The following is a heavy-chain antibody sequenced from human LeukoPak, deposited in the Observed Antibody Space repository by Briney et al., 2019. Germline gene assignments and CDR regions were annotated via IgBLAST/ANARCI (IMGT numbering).Heavy chain of an antibody. V-gene: IGHV4-39*07. CDR1: GGSISSSSYY. J-gene: IGHJ5*02. CDR2: IYYSGST. Sequence: SETLSLTCTVSGGSISSSSYYWGWIRQPPGKGQEWIGSIYYSGSTYYNPSLKSRVTISVDTSKNQFSLKLSSVTAADTAVYYCARDSTDDFWSARSWLDPWGQGTLVTVSS. D-gene: IGHD3-3*01. CDR3: ARDSTDDFWSARSWLDP.